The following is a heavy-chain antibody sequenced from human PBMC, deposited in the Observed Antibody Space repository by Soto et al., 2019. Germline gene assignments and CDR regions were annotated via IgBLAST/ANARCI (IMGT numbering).Heavy chain of an antibody. V-gene: IGHV3-33*01. D-gene: IGHD1-26*01. CDR1: GFTFSSYG. CDR3: ARDRVVGATYYFDY. J-gene: IGHJ4*02. CDR2: IWCDGSNK. Sequence: GGSLRLSCAASGFTFSSYGMHWVRQAPGKGLEWVAVIWCDGSNKYYAHSVKGRLTNSIDNSKNTLYRQMNSLRAEETAVYYCARDRVVGATYYFDYWGQGTLVTVSS.